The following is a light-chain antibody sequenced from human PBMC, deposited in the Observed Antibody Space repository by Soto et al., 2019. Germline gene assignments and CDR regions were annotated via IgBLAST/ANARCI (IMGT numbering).Light chain of an antibody. CDR2: QDI. Sequence: SYELTQPPSVSVSPGQTASITCSGDKLGHKYASWYQQKPGQSPVLVIYQDIRRPSGVPERFSGSNSENTATLTISGTQAMDEADYYCQAWDSSTVVFGGGTKLTVL. V-gene: IGLV3-1*01. CDR3: QAWDSSTVV. CDR1: KLGHKY. J-gene: IGLJ2*01.